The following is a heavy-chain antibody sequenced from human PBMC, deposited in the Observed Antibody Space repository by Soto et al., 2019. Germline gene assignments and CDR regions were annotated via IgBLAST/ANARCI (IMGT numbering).Heavy chain of an antibody. D-gene: IGHD4-17*01. CDR2: ISSSSSTI. CDR3: ARGHDPGYWSDLDETGDYQERGWFDP. CDR1: GFTFSSYS. J-gene: IGHJ5*02. Sequence: GGSLRLSCAASGFTFSSYSMNWVRQAPGKGLEWVSYISSSSSTIYYADSVKGRFTISRDNAKNSLYLQMNSLRAEDTAVYYCARGHDPGYWSDLDETGDYQERGWFDPWGQGTLVTVSS. V-gene: IGHV3-48*01.